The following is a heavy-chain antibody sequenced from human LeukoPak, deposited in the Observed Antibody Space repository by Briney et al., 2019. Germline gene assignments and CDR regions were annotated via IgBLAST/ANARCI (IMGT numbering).Heavy chain of an antibody. CDR2: ISYDGSNK. CDR3: AKDSRSLRYFDWSDY. CDR1: GFTFSSYG. V-gene: IGHV3-30*18. J-gene: IGHJ4*02. D-gene: IGHD3-9*01. Sequence: GRSLRFSCAASGFTFSSYGMHWVRQAPGKGLEWVAVISYDGSNKYYADSVKGRFTISRDNPKNTLYLQMNSLRAEDTAVYYCAKDSRSLRYFDWSDYWGQGTLVTVSS.